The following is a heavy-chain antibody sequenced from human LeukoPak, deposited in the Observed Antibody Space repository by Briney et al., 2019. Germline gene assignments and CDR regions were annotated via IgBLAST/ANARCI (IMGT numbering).Heavy chain of an antibody. J-gene: IGHJ4*02. V-gene: IGHV3-23*01. CDR1: GFMFKDFP. D-gene: IGHD4-17*01. CDR3: AKDYGDYFAY. Sequence: GGSLRLSCAASGFMFKDFPMTWVRQAPGKGLEWLSAISAGGDLTFHADSLRGRFTISRDNSKNTLYLQMNSLRAEDTAVYYCAKDYGDYFAYWGQGTLVTVSS. CDR2: ISAGGDLT.